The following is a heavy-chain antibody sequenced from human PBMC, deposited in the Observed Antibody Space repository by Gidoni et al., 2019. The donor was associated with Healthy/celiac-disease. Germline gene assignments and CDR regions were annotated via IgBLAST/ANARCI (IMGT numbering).Heavy chain of an antibody. CDR2: ISYDGSNK. Sequence: QVQLVESGGGVVQPGRSLRLSCAASGFTFSSYGMHWVRQAPGKGLEWVAVISYDGSNKYYADSVKGRFTISRDNSKNTLYLQMNSLRAEDTAVYYCAKGGSYCGGDCYPPDFDYWGQGTLVTVSS. J-gene: IGHJ4*02. V-gene: IGHV3-30*18. CDR3: AKGGSYCGGDCYPPDFDY. D-gene: IGHD2-21*02. CDR1: GFTFSSYG.